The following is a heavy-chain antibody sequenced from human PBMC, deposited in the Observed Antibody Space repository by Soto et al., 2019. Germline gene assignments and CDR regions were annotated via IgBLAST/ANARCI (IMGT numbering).Heavy chain of an antibody. D-gene: IGHD6-19*01. CDR1: GFSLSASGMC. J-gene: IGHJ6*02. CDR3: ARKRGIAVAAYYEYYGMDV. Sequence: SGPSLGNPTQNLTLPYTFFGFSLSASGMCVSSIRQPPGQAREWLSLIDWDDDKYYSTSLKTRLTISKDTSENQVVLTMTNMDRVDTATYYCARKRGIAVAAYYEYYGMDVWGQGSTVTV. V-gene: IGHV2-70*01. CDR2: IDWDDDK.